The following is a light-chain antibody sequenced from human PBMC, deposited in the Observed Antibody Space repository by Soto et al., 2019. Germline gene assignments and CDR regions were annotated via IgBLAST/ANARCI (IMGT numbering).Light chain of an antibody. V-gene: IGKV3-20*01. J-gene: IGKJ2*01. CDR1: RFLSSSY. CDR2: AES. CDR3: QQQGT. Sequence: EIVLTQSPGTLSLSPGERATLSCMDSRFLSSSYVVWYQQKPGQAPRLLIYAESRRATGIPERFSGSVSATEYTLTISRLEPEDSAVYYCQQQGTFVQGTKLEIK.